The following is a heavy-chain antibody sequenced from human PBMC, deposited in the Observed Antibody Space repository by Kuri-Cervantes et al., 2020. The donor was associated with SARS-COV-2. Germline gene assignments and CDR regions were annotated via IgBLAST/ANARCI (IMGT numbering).Heavy chain of an antibody. CDR3: SRDASSGSYLGGDLNLDY. CDR1: GFTFSGYY. J-gene: IGHJ4*02. D-gene: IGHD1-26*01. Sequence: ASVKVSCKASGFTFSGYYIHWVRQAPGQGLEWMGWVNPISGDTKYARKFEGRVTMASDTSISAASMELSSLRSEDTAVYYCSRDASSGSYLGGDLNLDYWGQGTLVTVSS. CDR2: VNPISGDT. V-gene: IGHV1-2*02.